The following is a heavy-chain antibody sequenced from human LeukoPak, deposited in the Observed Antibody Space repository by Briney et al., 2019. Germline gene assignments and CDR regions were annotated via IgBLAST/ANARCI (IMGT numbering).Heavy chain of an antibody. CDR3: ATGLGATSLGY. CDR2: INPNSVGT. V-gene: IGHV1-2*02. D-gene: IGHD1-26*01. Sequence: ASVKVSCKASGYTFSGHYMHWVRQAPGQGLEWMGWINPNSVGTNYAQKFQGRVTMTRDTSISTAYMELSRLRSDDTAVYYCATGLGATSLGYWGQGTLVTVSS. CDR1: GYTFSGHY. J-gene: IGHJ4*02.